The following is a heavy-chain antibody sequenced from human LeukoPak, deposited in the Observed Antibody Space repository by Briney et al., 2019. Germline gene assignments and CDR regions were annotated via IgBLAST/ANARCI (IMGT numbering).Heavy chain of an antibody. CDR2: ISSSSSTI. CDR3: AVSLMDYSNYYFDY. D-gene: IGHD4-11*01. J-gene: IGHJ4*02. CDR1: GFTFSSYS. V-gene: IGHV3-48*01. Sequence: VGSLRLSCAASGFTFSSYSMNWVRQAPGKGLEWVSYISSSSSTIYYADSVKGRFTISRDNAKNSLYLQMNSLRAEDTAVYYCAVSLMDYSNYYFDYWGQGTLVTVSS.